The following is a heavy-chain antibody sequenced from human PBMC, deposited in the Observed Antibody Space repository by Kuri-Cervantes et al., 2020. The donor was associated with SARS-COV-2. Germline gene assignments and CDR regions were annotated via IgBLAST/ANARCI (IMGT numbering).Heavy chain of an antibody. CDR3: ARAVTSIFGVPTNWFDP. D-gene: IGHD3-3*01. CDR1: GYSISSGYY. Sequence: SETLSLTCTVSGYSISSGYYWGWIRQPPGKGLEWIGSIYHSGSTYYNPSLKSRVTISVDTSKNQFSLKLSSVTAADTAVYYCARAVTSIFGVPTNWFDPWGQGTLVTVS. CDR2: IYHSGST. V-gene: IGHV4-38-2*02. J-gene: IGHJ5*02.